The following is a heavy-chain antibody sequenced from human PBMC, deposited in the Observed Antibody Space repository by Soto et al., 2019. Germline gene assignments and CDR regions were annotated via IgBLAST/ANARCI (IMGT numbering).Heavy chain of an antibody. V-gene: IGHV6-1*01. J-gene: IGHJ4*01. CDR1: GDSVSSNSAG. CDR3: ARGEEYSGRIFDY. Sequence: QVQLQQSGPGLVKPSQTLSLTCAITGDSVSSNSAGWSWVRQSPSRGLEWLGRTYYRSKWYYEYALSVGGRITRNPATSKNQYSLQLNSVTPEDTAVYFCARGEEYSGRIFDYWGQGTLVTVSS. CDR2: TYYRSKWYY. D-gene: IGHD1-26*01.